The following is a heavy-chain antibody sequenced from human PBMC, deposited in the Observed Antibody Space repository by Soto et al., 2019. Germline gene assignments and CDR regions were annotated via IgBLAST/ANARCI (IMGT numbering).Heavy chain of an antibody. J-gene: IGHJ6*02. V-gene: IGHV3-30*18. D-gene: IGHD3-22*01. Sequence: QVQLVESGGGVVQPGRSLRLSCAASGFTFSSYGMHWVRQAPGKGLEWVAVISYDGSNKYYADSVKGRFTISRDNSKNTLYLQMNSLRAEDTAVYYCAKVMGDSSGYLGNDYYYYGMDVWGQGTTVTVSS. CDR3: AKVMGDSSGYLGNDYYYYGMDV. CDR2: ISYDGSNK. CDR1: GFTFSSYG.